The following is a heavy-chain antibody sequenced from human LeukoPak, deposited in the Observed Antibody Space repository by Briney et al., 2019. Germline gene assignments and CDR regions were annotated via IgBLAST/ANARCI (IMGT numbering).Heavy chain of an antibody. CDR2: IYYSGST. D-gene: IGHD3-9*01. CDR1: GGSISSYY. Sequence: SETLSLTCTVSGGSISSYYWSWIRQPPGKGLEWIGYIYYSGSTNSNPSLKSRVTMSVDTSKNQCSLKVSSVTGADTAVYYCAGPRYFDFDYWGQGTLVTVSS. J-gene: IGHJ4*02. CDR3: AGPRYFDFDY. V-gene: IGHV4-59*12.